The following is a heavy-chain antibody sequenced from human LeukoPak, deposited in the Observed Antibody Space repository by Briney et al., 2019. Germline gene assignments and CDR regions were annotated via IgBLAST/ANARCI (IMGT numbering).Heavy chain of an antibody. D-gene: IGHD4-17*01. J-gene: IGHJ6*02. CDR2: ISYDGSNK. CDR1: GFTFSSYG. CDR3: AKDRLREGVYYYYGMDV. Sequence: GGSLRLSCAASGFTFSSYGMHWVRQAPGKGLEWVAVISYDGSNKYYADSVKGRFTISRDNSKNTLYLQMNSLRAEDTAVYYCAKDRLREGVYYYYGMDVWGQGTTVTVSS. V-gene: IGHV3-30*18.